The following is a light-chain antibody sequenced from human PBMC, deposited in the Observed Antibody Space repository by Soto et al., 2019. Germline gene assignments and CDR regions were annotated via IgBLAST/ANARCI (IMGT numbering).Light chain of an antibody. Sequence: QSALTQPASMSGSPGQSITISCSGTTYGFETYNQVSWYQQHPGKAPKILIYEGSKRPSGVSNRFSGSKSGNTASLTISGLQAEDEADYYCCSYAGPWVFGGGTKLTVL. CDR3: CSYAGPWV. J-gene: IGLJ3*02. CDR2: EGS. CDR1: TYGFETYNQ. V-gene: IGLV2-23*01.